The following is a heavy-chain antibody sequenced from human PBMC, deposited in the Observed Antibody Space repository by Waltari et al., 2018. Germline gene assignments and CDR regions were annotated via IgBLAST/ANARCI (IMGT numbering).Heavy chain of an antibody. CDR2: IIPIVGTA. V-gene: IGHV1-69*01. D-gene: IGHD6-13*01. J-gene: IGHJ6*02. CDR1: GGTFSSYA. CDR3: ATPHGYSSSWYPGSDYYYYGMDV. Sequence: QVQLVQSGAEVKKPGSSVKVSCKASGGTFSSYAISWVRQAPGQGLEWMGGIIPIVGTANYAQKFQGRVTITADESTSTAYMELSSLRSEDTAVYYCATPHGYSSSWYPGSDYYYYGMDVWGQGTTVTVSS.